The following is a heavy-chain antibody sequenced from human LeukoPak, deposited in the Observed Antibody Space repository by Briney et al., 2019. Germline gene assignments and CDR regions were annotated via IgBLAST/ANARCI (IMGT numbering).Heavy chain of an antibody. CDR3: ARSPPMMSTIYYYYYYMDV. J-gene: IGHJ6*03. CDR2: IYYSGST. Sequence: PSETLSLTCTVSGGSITSSTYYWGWIRQPPGKGLEWIGSIYYSGSTYYNPSLKSRVSISVDTSKNQFSLKLSSVTAADTAVYYCARSPPMMSTIYYYYYYMDVRGKGTTVTVSS. V-gene: IGHV4-39*07. D-gene: IGHD2-2*01. CDR1: GGSITSSTYY.